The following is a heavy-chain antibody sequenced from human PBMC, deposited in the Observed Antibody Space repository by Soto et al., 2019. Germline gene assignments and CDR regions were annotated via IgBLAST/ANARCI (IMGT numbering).Heavy chain of an antibody. V-gene: IGHV3-33*01. CDR2: IWYDGSNK. CDR1: GFTFSSYG. Sequence: QVQLVESGGGVVQPGRSLRLSCAASGFTFSSYGMHWVRQAPGKGLEWVAVIWYDGSNKYYADSVKGRFTISSDNSKNTLYLQMNSLRAEDTAVYYCARAGEDSVVVPAALGWFDPWGQGTLVTVSS. CDR3: ARAGEDSVVVPAALGWFDP. J-gene: IGHJ5*02. D-gene: IGHD2-2*01.